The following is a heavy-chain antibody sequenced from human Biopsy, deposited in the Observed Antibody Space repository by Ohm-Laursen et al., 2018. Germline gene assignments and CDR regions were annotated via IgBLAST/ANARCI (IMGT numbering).Heavy chain of an antibody. Sequence: SDTLSLTCNVSGGSISSNYWSWIRQPPGKGLEWIGYINDNGNTNYNPSLKSRVTISVDTSMNQFSLKLKSVTAADTALYFCARHFYDNFGPTPFDASDLWGQGTLVTVSA. CDR1: GGSISSNY. D-gene: IGHD3-22*01. V-gene: IGHV4-59*07. CDR3: ARHFYDNFGPTPFDASDL. J-gene: IGHJ3*01. CDR2: INDNGNT.